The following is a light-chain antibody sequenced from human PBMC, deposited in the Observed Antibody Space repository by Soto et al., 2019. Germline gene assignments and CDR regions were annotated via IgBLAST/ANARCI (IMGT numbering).Light chain of an antibody. CDR2: GAS. CDR3: QQDYNLPNT. V-gene: IGKV3D-7*01. CDR1: QSVSSSY. J-gene: IGKJ5*01. Sequence: GERATLSCGASQSVSSSYLSWYQQKPGQAPRLLIYGASTRATGIPARFSGSGSGTDFTLTISSLQPEDFAVYYCQQDYNLPNTFGQGTRLEIK.